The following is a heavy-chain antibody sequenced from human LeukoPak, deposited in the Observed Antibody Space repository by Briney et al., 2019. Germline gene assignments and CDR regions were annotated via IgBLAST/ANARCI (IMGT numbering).Heavy chain of an antibody. CDR1: GASISSNNYC. Sequence: SETLSLTCTVSGASISSNNYCWGWIRQPPGKGLESLANIYSTGNTYYNPSLQSRVSISVYTSKDQISLKLSSVTAADTAVYFCASRYCPTSNYHLLGAFWGQGTLVTVSS. CDR2: IYSTGNT. CDR3: ASRYCPTSNYHLLGAF. J-gene: IGHJ4*02. D-gene: IGHD2-8*01. V-gene: IGHV4-39*01.